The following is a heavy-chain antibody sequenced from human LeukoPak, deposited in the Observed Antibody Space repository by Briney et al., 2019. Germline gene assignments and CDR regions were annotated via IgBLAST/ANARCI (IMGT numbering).Heavy chain of an antibody. J-gene: IGHJ4*02. CDR2: IYSGGST. CDR1: GFTVSSNY. Sequence: GGSLRLSCAASGFTVSSNYMSWVRQAPGKGLEWVSVIYSGGSTYYADSVKGRFTISRDNSKNTLYLQMNSLRAEDTAVYYCAREGLEWLGFDYWGQGTLVTVSS. CDR3: AREGLEWLGFDY. V-gene: IGHV3-66*01. D-gene: IGHD6-19*01.